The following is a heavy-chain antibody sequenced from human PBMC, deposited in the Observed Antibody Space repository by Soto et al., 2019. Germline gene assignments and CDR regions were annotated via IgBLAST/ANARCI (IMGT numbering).Heavy chain of an antibody. V-gene: IGHV4-30-4*01. J-gene: IGHJ3*02. Sequence: LSLTCTVSGGSISSGDYYWSWIRQPPGKGLEWIGYIYYSGSIYYNPSLKSRVTISVDTSKNQFSLKLSSVTAADTAVYYCARTGHPIEYYYDSSGRAFDIWGQGTMVTVSS. CDR1: GGSISSGDYY. CDR2: IYYSGSI. D-gene: IGHD3-22*01. CDR3: ARTGHPIEYYYDSSGRAFDI.